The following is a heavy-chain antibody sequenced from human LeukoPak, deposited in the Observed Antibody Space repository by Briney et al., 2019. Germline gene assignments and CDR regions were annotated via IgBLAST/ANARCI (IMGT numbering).Heavy chain of an antibody. V-gene: IGHV3-7*03. Sequence: GGSLRLSCAASGFTFSSYAMSWVRQAPGKGLEWVANIKQDGSQKYYVHSVKGRFTISRDNSKNTLYLQMNSLRVEDTAVYYCAKPVPYCSSTSCYYYYYYYMDVWGKGTTVTASS. CDR2: IKQDGSQK. CDR3: AKPVPYCSSTSCYYYYYYYMDV. J-gene: IGHJ6*03. D-gene: IGHD2-2*01. CDR1: GFTFSSYA.